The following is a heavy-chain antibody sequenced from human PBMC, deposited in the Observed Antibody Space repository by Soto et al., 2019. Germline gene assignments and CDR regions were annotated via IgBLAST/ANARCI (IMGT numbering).Heavy chain of an antibody. CDR3: ARLIVGATTNAFDI. CDR1: GGTFSSYT. D-gene: IGHD1-26*01. CDR2: IIPILGIA. Sequence: QVQLVQSGAEVKKPGSSVKVSCKASGGTFSSYTISWVRQAPGQGLEWMGRIIPILGIANYAQKFQGRVTITADKSTSTAYMELSSLSSEDTAVYYCARLIVGATTNAFDIWGQGTMVTVSA. J-gene: IGHJ3*02. V-gene: IGHV1-69*02.